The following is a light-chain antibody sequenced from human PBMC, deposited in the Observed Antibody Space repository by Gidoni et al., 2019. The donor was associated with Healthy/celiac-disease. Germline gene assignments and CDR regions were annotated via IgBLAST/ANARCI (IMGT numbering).Light chain of an antibody. CDR3: QQYNNWPRT. CDR2: CAS. J-gene: IGKJ1*01. V-gene: IGKV3-15*01. CDR1: QSVSSN. Sequence: EIVMTQSPATLSVSPGERATLSCRASQSVSSNLAWYQQKPGQAPRLLIYCASTRATGIPARFRGSGSGTEFTLTISSLQSEDFAFYYCQQYNNWPRTFGQGTKVEIK.